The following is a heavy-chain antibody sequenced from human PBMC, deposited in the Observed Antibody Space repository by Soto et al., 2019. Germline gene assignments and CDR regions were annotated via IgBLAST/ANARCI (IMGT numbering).Heavy chain of an antibody. CDR1: GGSFSGYY. CDR3: ARSKGGFFSIAAAGTVWFDP. V-gene: IGHV4-34*01. J-gene: IGHJ5*02. Sequence: QVQLQQWGAGLLKPSETLSLTCAVYGGSFSGYYWSWIRQPPGKGLEWIGEINHSGSTNYNPSLKSRVTISVDTSKNQFSLKLSSVTAADTAVYYCARSKGGFFSIAAAGTVWFDPWGQGTLVTVSS. CDR2: INHSGST. D-gene: IGHD6-13*01.